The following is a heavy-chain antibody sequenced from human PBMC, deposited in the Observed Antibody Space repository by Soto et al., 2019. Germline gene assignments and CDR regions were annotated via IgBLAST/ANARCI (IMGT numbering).Heavy chain of an antibody. CDR2: INHSGST. CDR3: ASSGRHRYGSRFSDY. CDR1: GGSFSGHY. V-gene: IGHV4-34*01. J-gene: IGHJ4*02. D-gene: IGHD3-10*01. Sequence: SETLSLPCAVYGGSFSGHYWSWLRQPPGKGLEWIGEINHSGSTNYNPSLKSRVTISVDTSKNQFSLKLSSVTAADTAVYYCASSGRHRYGSRFSDYSGAGTLVTV.